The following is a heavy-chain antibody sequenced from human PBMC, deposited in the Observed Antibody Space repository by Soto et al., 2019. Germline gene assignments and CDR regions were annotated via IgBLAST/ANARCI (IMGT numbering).Heavy chain of an antibody. CDR3: ATNYYDSSGYSRTINWFDP. Sequence: GSVNVSFNASGYPFTSYDIHWVRQATGQGLGWMGWMKTNSANTGYAQKFHGRVTMTRNTSISTAYMELSSLRSEDTAVYYCATNYYDSSGYSRTINWFDPWGQGTLVTVSS. CDR2: MKTNSANT. J-gene: IGHJ5*02. V-gene: IGHV1-8*01. CDR1: GYPFTSYD. D-gene: IGHD3-22*01.